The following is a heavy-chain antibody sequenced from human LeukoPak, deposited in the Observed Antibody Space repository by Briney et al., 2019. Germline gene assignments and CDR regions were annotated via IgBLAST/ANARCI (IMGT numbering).Heavy chain of an antibody. CDR3: ARDRGPSYYYDSSGSWFDL. Sequence: SETLSLTCTVSGGSIDSFYWSWVRQSAGKGLEWIGRIYTSGSTNYNPSLMSRVSMSIDTSKNKYSLKLSSVPAADTAVYYCARDRGPSYYYDSSGSWFDLWGQGTLVTVSS. J-gene: IGHJ5*02. CDR2: IYTSGST. V-gene: IGHV4-4*07. CDR1: GGSIDSFY. D-gene: IGHD3-22*01.